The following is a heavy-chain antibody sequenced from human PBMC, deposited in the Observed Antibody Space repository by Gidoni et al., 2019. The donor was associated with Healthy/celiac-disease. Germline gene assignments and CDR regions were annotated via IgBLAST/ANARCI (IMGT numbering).Heavy chain of an antibody. CDR2: ISYDGSNK. V-gene: IGHV3-30*01. Sequence: PGKGLEWVAVISYDGSNKYYADSVKGRFTISRDNSKNTLYLQMNSLRAEDTAVYYCARERGDSRSWYYFDYWGQGTLVTVSS. CDR3: ARERGDSRSWYYFDY. J-gene: IGHJ4*02. D-gene: IGHD6-13*01.